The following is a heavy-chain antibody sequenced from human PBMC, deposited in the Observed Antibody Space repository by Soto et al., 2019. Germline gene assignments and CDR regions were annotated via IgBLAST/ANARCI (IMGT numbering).Heavy chain of an antibody. J-gene: IGHJ4*02. CDR2: ISYDGSNK. V-gene: IGHV3-30*18. CDR1: EFTFSKHG. Sequence: GGSLRLSCAASEFTFSKHGMHCVRQAPGKGLEWVAVISYDGSNKYYGDSVKDRFTISRDNSKNTLYLHMNSLRPEDTAVYFCAKGPPLLMVYPVLDSWGQGTLVTV. CDR3: AKGPPLLMVYPVLDS. D-gene: IGHD2-8*01.